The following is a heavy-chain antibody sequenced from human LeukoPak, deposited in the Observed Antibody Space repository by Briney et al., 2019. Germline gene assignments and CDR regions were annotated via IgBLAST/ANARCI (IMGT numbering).Heavy chain of an antibody. CDR2: IIPIFGTA. D-gene: IGHD3-9*01. J-gene: IGHJ4*02. V-gene: IGHV1-69*13. CDR3: ARAKTVLRYFDWLYPDY. CDR1: GGTFSSYA. Sequence: ASVKVSCKASGGTFSSYAISWVRQAPGQGLEWMGGIIPIFGTANYAQKFQGRVTITADESTSIAYMELSSLRSEDTAVYYCARAKTVLRYFDWLYPDYWGQGTLVTVSS.